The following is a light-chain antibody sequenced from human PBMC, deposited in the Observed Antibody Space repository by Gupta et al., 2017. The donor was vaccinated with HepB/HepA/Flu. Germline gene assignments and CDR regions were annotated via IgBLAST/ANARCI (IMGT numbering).Light chain of an antibody. V-gene: IGLV2-14*01. Sequence: QSALPQPPSVSGSPDQSITVSCTGSSADIGRYDYVSWYQQDPRKAPKLILSEVSKRPSGISDRFFGSKSGNTASLTISGRQAEDEADYYCSSHVSTTFFGSGTHVIVL. CDR2: EVS. CDR3: SSHVSTTF. J-gene: IGLJ1*01. CDR1: SADIGRYDY.